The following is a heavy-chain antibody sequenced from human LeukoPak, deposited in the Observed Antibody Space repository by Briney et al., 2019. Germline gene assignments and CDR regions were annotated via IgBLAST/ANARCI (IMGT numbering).Heavy chain of an antibody. V-gene: IGHV1-46*01. CDR3: ARDRCSSTSCYNWFDP. CDR2: INPSGGST. D-gene: IGHD2-2*01. Sequence: ASVKVSCKASGYTFTSYYMHWVRQAPGQGLEWMGIINPSGGSTSYAQKFQGRVTMTRDMSTSTVYMELSSLRSEDTAVYYCARDRCSSTSCYNWFDPWGQGTLVTVSS. CDR1: GYTFTSYY. J-gene: IGHJ5*02.